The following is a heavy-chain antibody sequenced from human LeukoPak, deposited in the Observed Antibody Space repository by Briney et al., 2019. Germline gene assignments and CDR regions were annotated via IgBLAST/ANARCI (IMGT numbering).Heavy chain of an antibody. D-gene: IGHD6-13*01. V-gene: IGHV1-46*01. J-gene: IGHJ5*02. CDR3: AREKKGSSWTPREPSNWFDP. CDR1: GYTFTSYY. CDR2: INPSGGST. Sequence: ASVKVSCKASGYTFTSYYMHWVRQAPGQGLEWMGIINPSGGSTSYAQKFQGRVTMTRDTSTSTVYMELSSLRSEDTAVYYCAREKKGSSWTPREPSNWFDPWGQGTLVTVSS.